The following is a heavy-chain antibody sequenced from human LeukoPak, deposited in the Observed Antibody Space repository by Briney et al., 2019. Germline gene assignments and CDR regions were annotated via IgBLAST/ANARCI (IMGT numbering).Heavy chain of an antibody. V-gene: IGHV3-23*01. CDR3: ARSEHSSSSFDY. D-gene: IGHD6-6*01. CDR1: EFTFSNYA. Sequence: PGGSLRLSCAASEFTFSNYAMSWVRQAPGKGLEWVSAISGSGASSYYADSVKGRFTISRDNARNSLYLQMNSLRAEDTAIYYCARSEHSSSSFDYWGQGTLVTVSS. CDR2: ISGSGASS. J-gene: IGHJ4*02.